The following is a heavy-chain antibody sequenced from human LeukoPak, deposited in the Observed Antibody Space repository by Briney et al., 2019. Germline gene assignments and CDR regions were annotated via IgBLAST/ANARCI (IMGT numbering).Heavy chain of an antibody. CDR2: ISSSSSTI. V-gene: IGHV3-48*01. Sequence: PGGSLRLSCAASGFTFSSYSMNWVRQAPGKGLEWVSYISSSSSTIYYADSVKGRFTISRDNAKNSLYLQMNSLRAEDTAVYYCARDPSITIFGVVYYYYYYMDVWGKGTTVTVSS. CDR3: ARDPSITIFGVVYYYYYYMDV. J-gene: IGHJ6*03. D-gene: IGHD3-3*01. CDR1: GFTFSSYS.